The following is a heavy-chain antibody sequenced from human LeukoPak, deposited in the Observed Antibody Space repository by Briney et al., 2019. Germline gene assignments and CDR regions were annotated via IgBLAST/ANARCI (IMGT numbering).Heavy chain of an antibody. V-gene: IGHV3-23*01. CDR3: ARANSLGY. CDR2: ISGGGGST. D-gene: IGHD2/OR15-2a*01. CDR1: GFTFSSYG. J-gene: IGHJ4*02. Sequence: GGSLRLSCAASGFTFSSYGMSWVRQAPGKALEWVSAISGGGGSTYYADSVKGRFTISRDHAKDSLYLQMNSLRAQDTAVYYCARANSLGYWGQGTLVTVSS.